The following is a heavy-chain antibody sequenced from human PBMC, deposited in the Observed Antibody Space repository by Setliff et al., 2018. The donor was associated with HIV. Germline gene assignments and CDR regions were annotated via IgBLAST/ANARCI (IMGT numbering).Heavy chain of an antibody. V-gene: IGHV4-39*07. CDR3: ARFPSSTSFYYFDY. CDR1: RGSISSTSHY. CDR2: IYYSGRT. J-gene: IGHJ4*02. D-gene: IGHD2-2*01. Sequence: SETLSLTCIVSRGSISSTSHYWGWVRQSPGRRLEWIGSIYYSGRTYYNPSLKSRVSISVDTSKNQFSLKLYSVTAADTAVYYCARFPSSTSFYYFDYWGQGTLVTVSS.